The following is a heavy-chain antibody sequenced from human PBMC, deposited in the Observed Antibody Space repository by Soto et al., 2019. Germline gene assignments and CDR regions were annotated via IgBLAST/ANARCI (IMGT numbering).Heavy chain of an antibody. CDR2: IIPMFGTP. Sequence: QVRLVQSGAEVKKPGSSVKVSCKASGGTFSSYAISWVRQAPGQGLEWMGKIIPMFGTPNYAQKFQGRVTITADKSTSTAYMELSSLISEDTAVYYCARRPLSGSYDYYGMDVWGQGTTVTVSS. D-gene: IGHD6-6*01. V-gene: IGHV1-69*06. J-gene: IGHJ6*02. CDR3: ARRPLSGSYDYYGMDV. CDR1: GGTFSSYA.